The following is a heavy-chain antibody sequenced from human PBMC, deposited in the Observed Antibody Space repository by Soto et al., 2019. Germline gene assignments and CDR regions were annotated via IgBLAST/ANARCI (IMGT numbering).Heavy chain of an antibody. Sequence: LRLSCAASGFRFEDYGMHWVRQAPGKGLEWVSSISWNSRNIAYADSVKGRFTVSRDNAKNSLYLHMNSLRPEDTALYYCAKDISRYQLVLITEGMDVWGQGTTVTVSS. J-gene: IGHJ6*02. CDR3: AKDISRYQLVLITEGMDV. CDR2: ISWNSRNI. V-gene: IGHV3-9*01. CDR1: GFRFEDYG. D-gene: IGHD3-10*01.